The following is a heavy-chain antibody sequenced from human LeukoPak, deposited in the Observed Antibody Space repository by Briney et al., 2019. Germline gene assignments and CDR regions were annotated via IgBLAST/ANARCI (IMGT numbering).Heavy chain of an antibody. Sequence: GGSLRLSCAASGFTFSSYSMNWVRQAPGKGLEWVSYISSSSSTIYYADSVKGRFTISRDNAKNSLYLQMNSLRAEDTAVYYCARDYATVVIGAFDIWGQGTMVTVSS. D-gene: IGHD4-23*01. V-gene: IGHV3-48*01. CDR1: GFTFSSYS. CDR2: ISSSSSTI. J-gene: IGHJ3*02. CDR3: ARDYATVVIGAFDI.